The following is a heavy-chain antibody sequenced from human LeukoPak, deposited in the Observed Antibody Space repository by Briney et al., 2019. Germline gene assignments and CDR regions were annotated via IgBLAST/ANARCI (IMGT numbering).Heavy chain of an antibody. V-gene: IGHV3-33*01. CDR3: ARDRYGIQRDYFDY. CDR1: GFTFSDYG. Sequence: GGSLRLSCTASGFTFSDYGMHGVRQAPGKGLEWVAFIWYDGTNKYYVDSVKGRFTISRDNSKNTLYLQMNSLRADDTAVYYCARDRYGIQRDYFDYWGQGILVTVSS. D-gene: IGHD5-18*01. CDR2: IWYDGTNK. J-gene: IGHJ4*02.